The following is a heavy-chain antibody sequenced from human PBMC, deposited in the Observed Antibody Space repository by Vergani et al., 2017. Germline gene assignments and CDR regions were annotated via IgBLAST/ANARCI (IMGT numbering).Heavy chain of an antibody. CDR3: AREVVQGYYYYGMDV. CDR1: GGTFKSNT. Sequence: QVQLVQSGAEVKKPGSSVKVSCKTSGGTFKSNTFSWVRQAPGQGLEWMGGIIPIFGTADYAQKFQGRVTITADESTSTAYMELSSLRSEDTAVYYCAREVVQGYYYYGMDVWGQGTTVTVSS. V-gene: IGHV1-69*01. CDR2: IIPIFGTA. J-gene: IGHJ6*02. D-gene: IGHD2-15*01.